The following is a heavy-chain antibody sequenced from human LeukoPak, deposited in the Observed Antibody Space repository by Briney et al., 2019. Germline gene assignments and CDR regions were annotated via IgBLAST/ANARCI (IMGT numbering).Heavy chain of an antibody. V-gene: IGHV1-3*01. CDR3: ASLLGVRGVIRYYFDY. CDR2: ITAGNGNT. D-gene: IGHD3-10*01. J-gene: IGHJ4*02. CDR1: GYTFTSYA. Sequence: ASVTVSCTASGYTFTSYAIHWVRQAPGQRPEWMGWITAGNGNTKYSQNFQGRVTITRDTSASTAYMELSSLRSEDTAVYYCASLLGVRGVIRYYFDYWGQGTLVTVSS.